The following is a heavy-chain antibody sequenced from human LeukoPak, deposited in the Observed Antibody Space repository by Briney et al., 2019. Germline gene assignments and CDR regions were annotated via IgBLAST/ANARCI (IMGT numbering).Heavy chain of an antibody. D-gene: IGHD3-10*01. J-gene: IGHJ4*02. CDR1: GCTFTSYD. V-gene: IGHV1-8*01. Sequence: GAPVKVSCKASGCTFTSYDINWVRQATGQGLEWMGWMNPNSGNTGYAQKFQGRVTMTRNTSISTAYMELSSLRSEDTAVYYCASLSMVRGVDDDYWGQGTLVTVSS. CDR2: MNPNSGNT. CDR3: ASLSMVRGVDDDY.